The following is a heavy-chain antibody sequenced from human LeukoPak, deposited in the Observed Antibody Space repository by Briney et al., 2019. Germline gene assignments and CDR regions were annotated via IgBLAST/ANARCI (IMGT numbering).Heavy chain of an antibody. CDR2: IRNSGGST. CDR3: AKDKEADTAMVFDY. CDR1: GFTFSSYA. J-gene: IGHJ4*02. Sequence: PGGSLRLSCAASGFTFSSYAMSWVRQAPGKGLEWVSAIRNSGGSTYYADSVKGRFTISRDNSKNTRYLQMNSPRAEDTAVYYCAKDKEADTAMVFDYWGQGTLVTVSS. D-gene: IGHD5-18*01. V-gene: IGHV3-23*01.